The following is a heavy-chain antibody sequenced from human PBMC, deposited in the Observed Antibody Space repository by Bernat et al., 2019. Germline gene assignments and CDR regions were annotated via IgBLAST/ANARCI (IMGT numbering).Heavy chain of an antibody. CDR3: AGAAILPGAAAVGWLGWFDP. V-gene: IGHV1-69*06. CDR1: GGTFSSYA. Sequence: QVQLVQSGAEVKKPGSSVKVSCKASGGTFSSYAISWVRQAPGQGLEWMGGIIPIFGTANYAQKFQGRVTITADKSTSTAYMELSSLRSEDTAVYYCAGAAILPGAAAVGWLGWFDPWGQGTLVTVSS. CDR2: IIPIFGTA. J-gene: IGHJ5*02. D-gene: IGHD6-13*01.